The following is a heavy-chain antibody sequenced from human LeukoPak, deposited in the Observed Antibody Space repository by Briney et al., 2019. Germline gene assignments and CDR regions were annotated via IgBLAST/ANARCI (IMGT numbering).Heavy chain of an antibody. D-gene: IGHD5-18*01. CDR2: IYYSGST. J-gene: IGHJ4*02. Sequence: PSETLSLTCTVSGGSISSSSYYWGWLRQPPGKGLEWIGSIYYSGSTYYNPSLKSRVTISVDTSKNQFSLKLSSVTAADTAVYYCARFSYGFSLDYWGQGTLVTVSS. CDR1: GGSISSSSYY. V-gene: IGHV4-39*01. CDR3: ARFSYGFSLDY.